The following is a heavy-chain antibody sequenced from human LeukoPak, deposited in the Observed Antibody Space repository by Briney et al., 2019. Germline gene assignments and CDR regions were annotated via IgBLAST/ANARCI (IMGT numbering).Heavy chain of an antibody. D-gene: IGHD3-10*01. V-gene: IGHV1-24*01. Sequence: ASVKVSCKASGYTFTSYGISWVRQAPGKGLEWMGGFDPEDGETIYAQKFQGRVTMTEDTSTDTAYMELSSLRSEDTAVYYCATGGIDYYSYIDYWGQGTLVTVSS. CDR2: FDPEDGET. CDR1: GYTFTSYG. CDR3: ATGGIDYYSYIDY. J-gene: IGHJ4*02.